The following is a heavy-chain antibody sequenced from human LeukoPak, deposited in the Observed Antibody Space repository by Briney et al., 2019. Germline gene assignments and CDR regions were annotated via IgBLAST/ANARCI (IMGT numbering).Heavy chain of an antibody. V-gene: IGHV3-30-3*01. CDR3: AKGVNYFALEY. CDR1: GFTFSSYA. CDR2: ISYDGSNK. Sequence: PGGSLRLSCAASGFTFSSYAMHWVRQAPGRGLEWVSVISYDGSNKYYADSVKGRFTISRDNSKNTLYLQMNSLRAEDTAVYYCAKGVNYFALEYWGQGTLVTISS. D-gene: IGHD2/OR15-2a*01. J-gene: IGHJ4*02.